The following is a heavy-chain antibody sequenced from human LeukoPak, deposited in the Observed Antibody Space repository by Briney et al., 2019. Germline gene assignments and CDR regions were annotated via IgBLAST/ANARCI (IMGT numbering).Heavy chain of an antibody. V-gene: IGHV1-2*02. J-gene: IGHJ4*02. CDR3: ASAPITVFEVVKGEFDY. CDR1: GYTFTGHY. D-gene: IGHD3-3*01. CDR2: INPKTGGT. Sequence: APVKVSCKASGYTFTGHYMHWVRQAPGQGLEWMGWINPKTGGTYYAQKFQGRVTMTRDTSISTAYMELRSLRSDDTAVYYCASAPITVFEVVKGEFDYWGQGTLVAVSS.